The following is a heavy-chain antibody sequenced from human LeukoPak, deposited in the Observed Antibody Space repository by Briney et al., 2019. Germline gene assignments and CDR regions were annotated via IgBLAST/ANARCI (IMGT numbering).Heavy chain of an antibody. CDR1: GGSISSYY. CDR2: IYYSGST. J-gene: IGHJ4*02. CDR3: ARHRDTAMALGYFDY. Sequence: SETLSLTCTVSGGSISSYYWSWIRQPPGKGLEWIGYIYYSGSTNYNPSLKSRVTISVDTSKNQFSLKLSSVTAADTAVYYCARHRDTAMALGYFDYWGQGPLVTVSS. D-gene: IGHD5-18*01. V-gene: IGHV4-59*01.